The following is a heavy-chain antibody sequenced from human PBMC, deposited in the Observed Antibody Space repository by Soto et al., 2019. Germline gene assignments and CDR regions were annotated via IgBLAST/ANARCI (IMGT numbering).Heavy chain of an antibody. D-gene: IGHD3-9*01. V-gene: IGHV5-10-1*01. J-gene: IGHJ4*02. CDR3: ATDYDILTGDPYYFDY. Sequence: GESLKISCKGSGYSFTSYWISWVRQMPGKGLERMGRIDPSDSYTNYSPSFQGHVTISADKSISTAYLQWSSLKASDTAMYYCATDYDILTGDPYYFDYWGQGTLVTVSS. CDR1: GYSFTSYW. CDR2: IDPSDSYT.